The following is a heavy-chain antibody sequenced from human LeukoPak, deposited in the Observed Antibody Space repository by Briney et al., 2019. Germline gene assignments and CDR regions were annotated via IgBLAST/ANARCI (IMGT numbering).Heavy chain of an antibody. CDR2: IYYSGST. V-gene: IGHV4-30-4*08. CDR1: GGSISSGDYY. J-gene: IGHJ3*02. Sequence: PSETLSLTCTVSGGSISSGDYYWSWIRQPPGKGLEWIGYIYYSGSTYYNPSLKSRVTISVDTSKNQFSLKLSSVTAADTAVYYCARWGIVIPGDAFDIWGQGTMVTVSS. CDR3: ARWGIVIPGDAFDI. D-gene: IGHD3-16*01.